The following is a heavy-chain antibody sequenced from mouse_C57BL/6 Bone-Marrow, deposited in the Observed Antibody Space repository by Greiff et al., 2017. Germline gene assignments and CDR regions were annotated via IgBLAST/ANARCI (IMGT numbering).Heavy chain of an antibody. V-gene: IGHV5-4*03. D-gene: IGHD1-1*01. CDR1: GFTFSSSA. Sequence: EVKLMESGGGLVKPGGSLTLSCAASGFTFSSSAMSWVRQTPDKRLAWVATISDGCSYTYYPDNVKGRFTISRDNAKNHLYLQMSHLKSEDTAMYYCARYYYGSMFAYWGQGTLVTVSA. J-gene: IGHJ3*01. CDR2: ISDGCSYT. CDR3: ARYYYGSMFAY.